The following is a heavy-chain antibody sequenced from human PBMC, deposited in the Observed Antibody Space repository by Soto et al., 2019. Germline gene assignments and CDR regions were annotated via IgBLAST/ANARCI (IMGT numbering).Heavy chain of an antibody. CDR2: IIPIFGTA. D-gene: IGHD3-3*01. CDR1: GGTFSSYA. CDR3: ARGLFSRFLEWPHYYYGMDV. V-gene: IGHV1-69*13. Sequence: SVKVSCKASGGTFSSYAISWVRQAPGQGLEWMGGIIPIFGTANYAQKFQGRVTITADESTSTAYMELSSLRSEDTAVYYCARGLFSRFLEWPHYYYGMDVWGQETTVTVSS. J-gene: IGHJ6*02.